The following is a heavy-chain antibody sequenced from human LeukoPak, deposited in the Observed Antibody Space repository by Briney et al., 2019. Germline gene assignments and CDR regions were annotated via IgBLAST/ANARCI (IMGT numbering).Heavy chain of an antibody. V-gene: IGHV3-49*04. CDR1: GFTFNTFS. CDR3: TRDSLAHFNYYDTSMHPDY. CDR2: IRSKAYGGTT. Sequence: PGGSLRLSCAASGFTFNTFSMNWVRQAPGKGLEWVGFIRSKAYGGTTEYAASVKGRFTISRDDSNSITYLQMNSLKTEDTAVYYCTRDSLAHFNYYDTSMHPDYWGQGTLVTVSS. J-gene: IGHJ4*02. D-gene: IGHD3-22*01.